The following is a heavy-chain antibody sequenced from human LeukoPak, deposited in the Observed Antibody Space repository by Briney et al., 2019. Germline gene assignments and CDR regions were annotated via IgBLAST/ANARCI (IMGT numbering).Heavy chain of an antibody. CDR3: ARSPDYGNYGDYFDY. CDR2: ISRGGSNV. CDR1: GFTFSSYD. V-gene: IGHV3-48*03. Sequence: GGSLRLSCAASGFTFSSYDMNWVRQAPGKGLEWVSYISRGGSNVYYADSVKGRFTISRDNAKNSLYLQMNSLRAEDTAVYYCARSPDYGNYGDYFDYWGQGTLVTVSS. D-gene: IGHD4-11*01. J-gene: IGHJ4*02.